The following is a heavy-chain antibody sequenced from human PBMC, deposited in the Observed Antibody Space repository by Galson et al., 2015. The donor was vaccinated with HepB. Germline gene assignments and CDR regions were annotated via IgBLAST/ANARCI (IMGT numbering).Heavy chain of an antibody. Sequence: SVKVSCKASGGAFITFGISWVRQAPGQGLEWMGGITPILRTVDYAQKFEGRVTISADDSTSTAYMELSSLRSDDTAVYYCARALDYGGNSDHWGQGTLVTVSS. CDR2: ITPILRTV. CDR3: ARALDYGGNSDH. V-gene: IGHV1-69*13. J-gene: IGHJ5*02. D-gene: IGHD4-23*01. CDR1: GGAFITFG.